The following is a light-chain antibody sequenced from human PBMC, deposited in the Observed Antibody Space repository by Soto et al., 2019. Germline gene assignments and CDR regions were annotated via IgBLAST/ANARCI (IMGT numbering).Light chain of an antibody. Sequence: QLVLTQPPSASASLGASVTLTCTLSSGYSNYKVDWYQQRPGKGPRFVMRVGTGGIVGSKGDGIPDRFSVLGSGLNRYLTIKNIHEEDESDCHCGADHGSGSNFVVVFGGGTKLTVL. CDR2: VGTGGIVG. V-gene: IGLV9-49*01. CDR1: SGYSNYK. CDR3: GADHGSGSNFVVV. J-gene: IGLJ2*01.